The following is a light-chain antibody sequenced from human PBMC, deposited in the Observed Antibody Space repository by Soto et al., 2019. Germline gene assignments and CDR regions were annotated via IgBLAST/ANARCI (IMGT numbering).Light chain of an antibody. CDR2: GAS. J-gene: IGKJ5*01. V-gene: IGKV3-15*01. Sequence: EIVMTQSPATLSVSPGERATLSCRASQSVSSSLAWYQQKPGQAPRLLIYGASTRAIGVPARFSGSGSGTEFTLTIRRLQSEDYAVYYCQQHNNWPLITFGQGTRLDIK. CDR3: QQHNNWPLIT. CDR1: QSVSSS.